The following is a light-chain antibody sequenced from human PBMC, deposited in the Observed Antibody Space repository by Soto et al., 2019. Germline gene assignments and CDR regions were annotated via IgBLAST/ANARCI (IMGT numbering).Light chain of an antibody. J-gene: IGKJ1*01. Sequence: DVQMTQSPSTLSASVGDRVTITCRASQSISAWLAWYQQKPGKAPKLLIYKTSSLESGVPSRFSGSGSGTEFTLTISSLQPDDFATYYCQHYNIFPWTFGQGTKVEIK. CDR1: QSISAW. CDR2: KTS. V-gene: IGKV1-5*03. CDR3: QHYNIFPWT.